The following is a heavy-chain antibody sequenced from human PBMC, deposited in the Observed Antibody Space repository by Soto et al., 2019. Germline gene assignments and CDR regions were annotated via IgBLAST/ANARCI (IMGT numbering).Heavy chain of an antibody. Sequence: PSETLSLTCAVYGGSFSGYYWSWIRQPPGKGLEWIGEINHSGSTNYNPSLKSRVTISVDTSKNQFSLKLSSVTAADTAVYYCARVDTAMVSSAFVDYWGQGTLVTAPQ. J-gene: IGHJ4*02. CDR2: INHSGST. V-gene: IGHV4-34*01. CDR3: ARVDTAMVSSAFVDY. D-gene: IGHD5-18*01. CDR1: GGSFSGYY.